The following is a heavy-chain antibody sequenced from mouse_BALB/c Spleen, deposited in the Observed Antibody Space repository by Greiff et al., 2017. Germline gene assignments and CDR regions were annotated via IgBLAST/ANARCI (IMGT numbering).Heavy chain of an antibody. CDR3: ARNYGYDWYFDV. D-gene: IGHD2-2*01. CDR2: IRLKSNNYAT. CDR1: GFTFSNYW. J-gene: IGHJ1*01. Sequence: EVMLVESGGGLVQPGGSMKLSCVASGFTFSNYWMNWVRQSPEKGLEWVAEIRLKSNNYATHYAESVKGRFTISRDDSKSSVYLQMNNLRAEDTGMYYCARNYGYDWYFDVWGAGTTVTVSS. V-gene: IGHV6-6*02.